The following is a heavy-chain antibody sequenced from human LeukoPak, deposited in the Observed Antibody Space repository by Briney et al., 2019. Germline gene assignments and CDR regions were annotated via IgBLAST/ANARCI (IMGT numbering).Heavy chain of an antibody. D-gene: IGHD2-2*01. CDR2: ISAYNGNT. CDR3: ARSPLGVVVPAAEFDY. Sequence: ISAYNGNTNYAQKLQGRVTMTTDTSTSTAYMELRSLRSDDTAVYYCARSPLGVVVPAAEFDYWGQGTLVTVSS. V-gene: IGHV1-18*01. J-gene: IGHJ4*02.